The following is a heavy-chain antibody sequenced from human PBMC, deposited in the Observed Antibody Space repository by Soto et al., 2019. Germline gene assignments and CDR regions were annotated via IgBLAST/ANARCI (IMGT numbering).Heavy chain of an antibody. CDR1: GYAFTSYD. Sequence: ASVKVSCKASGYAFTSYDINWVRQATGQGLEYLGWMNPNSGNTAYVQKFQGRVTMTWDTSITTAYMELSSLRSEDTAVYYCARGEGGPRWGSIDYWGQGTLVTVSS. CDR3: ARGEGGPRWGSIDY. D-gene: IGHD2-21*01. CDR2: MNPNSGNT. V-gene: IGHV1-8*01. J-gene: IGHJ4*02.